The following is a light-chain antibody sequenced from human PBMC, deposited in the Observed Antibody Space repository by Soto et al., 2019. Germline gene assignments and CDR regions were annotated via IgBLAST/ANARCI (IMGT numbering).Light chain of an antibody. CDR1: QTISSW. Sequence: DIQMTQSPSTLSASVGDRFTITCLASQTISSWLAWYQQKPGKAPKLLIYGASTLQSGVPSRFSGGGSETEFTLTISSLQPEDFATYYCQQLFDYPLTFGEGTKVDIK. CDR3: QQLFDYPLT. J-gene: IGKJ4*01. CDR2: GAS. V-gene: IGKV1-5*01.